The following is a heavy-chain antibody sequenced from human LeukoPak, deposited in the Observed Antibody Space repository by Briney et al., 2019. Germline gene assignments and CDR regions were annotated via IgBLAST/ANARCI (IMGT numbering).Heavy chain of an antibody. Sequence: KASETLSLTCTVSGGSTSSYYWSWIRQPPGKGLEWIGYIYYSGSTNYNPSLKSRVTISVDTSKNQFSLKLSSVTAADTAVYYCAGVTAVADLGWFDPWGQGTLVTVSS. V-gene: IGHV4-59*08. J-gene: IGHJ5*02. CDR1: GGSTSSYY. CDR2: IYYSGST. CDR3: AGVTAVADLGWFDP. D-gene: IGHD6-19*01.